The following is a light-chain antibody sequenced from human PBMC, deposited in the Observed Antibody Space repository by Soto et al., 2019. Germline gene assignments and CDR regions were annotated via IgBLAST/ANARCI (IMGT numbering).Light chain of an antibody. V-gene: IGKV3-20*01. Sequence: EIVLTQSPGTLSLSPGERATLSCRASQSVSSSNLAWYQQKPGQAPRLLIYDASSRATGIPVRFSGSGSGTDFTLTISRLEPEDFALYFCQQTGSAPWTFGQGNKVDIK. CDR3: QQTGSAPWT. CDR2: DAS. CDR1: QSVSSSN. J-gene: IGKJ1*01.